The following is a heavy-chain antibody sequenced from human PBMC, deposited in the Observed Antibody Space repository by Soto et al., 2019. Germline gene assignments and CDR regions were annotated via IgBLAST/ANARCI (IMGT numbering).Heavy chain of an antibody. D-gene: IGHD3-10*01. CDR2: IIPIFGTA. V-gene: IGHV1-69*01. CDR1: GGTFSSYA. Sequence: QVQLVQSGAEVKKPGSSVKVSCKASGGTFSSYAISWVRQAPGQGLEWMGGIIPIFGTANYAQKFQGRVTVTADESTGTAYMELGSLRSEDPAVYSCAQNPMFRGAHTGMDVWGQGTTVTVYS. J-gene: IGHJ6*02. CDR3: AQNPMFRGAHTGMDV.